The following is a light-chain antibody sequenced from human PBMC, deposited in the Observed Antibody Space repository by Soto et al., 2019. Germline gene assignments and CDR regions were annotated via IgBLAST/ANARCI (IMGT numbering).Light chain of an antibody. J-gene: IGKJ2*01. CDR3: QQLNSYPWNT. CDR2: AAS. CDR1: QGISSY. Sequence: DIQLTQSPSFLSASVGDRVTITCRVSQGISSYLAWYQQKPGKAPKLLIYAASTLQSGVPSRFSGSGSGTEFTLTISSLQPEDFATYYCQQLNSYPWNTFGQGTKLEIK. V-gene: IGKV1-9*01.